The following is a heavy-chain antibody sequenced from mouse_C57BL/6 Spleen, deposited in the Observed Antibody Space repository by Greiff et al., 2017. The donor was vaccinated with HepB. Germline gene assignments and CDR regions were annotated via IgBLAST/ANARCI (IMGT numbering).Heavy chain of an antibody. V-gene: IGHV1-63*01. Sequence: QVQLQQSGAELVRPGTSVKMSCKASGYTFTNYWIGWAKQRPGHGLEWIGDIYPGGGYTNYNEKFKGKATLTADKSSSTAYMQFSSLTSEDSAIYYCARRGYYGSSPYFDYWGQGTTLTVSS. CDR1: GYTFTNYW. CDR2: IYPGGGYT. CDR3: ARRGYYGSSPYFDY. D-gene: IGHD1-1*01. J-gene: IGHJ2*01.